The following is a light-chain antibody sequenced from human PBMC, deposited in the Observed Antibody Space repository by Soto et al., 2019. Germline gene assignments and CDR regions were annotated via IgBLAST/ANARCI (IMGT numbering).Light chain of an antibody. V-gene: IGKV1-5*03. CDR1: QNINKW. CDR3: QRYDTYSWT. Sequence: DIQMTQSPSTLSASVGDRVTITCRASQNINKWLAWYQQKPGQAPKVLIYKAFTLESGVPSRFRGSGSGSGYTLTITSLQPDDVGTYYCQRYDTYSWTFGQGTKVDIK. J-gene: IGKJ1*01. CDR2: KAF.